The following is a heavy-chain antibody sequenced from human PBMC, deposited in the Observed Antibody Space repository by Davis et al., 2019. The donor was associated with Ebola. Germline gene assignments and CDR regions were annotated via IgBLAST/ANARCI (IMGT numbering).Heavy chain of an antibody. V-gene: IGHV1-18*01. Sequence: ASVKVSCKASGYTFTRYGITWVRQAPGQGLEWMGWISAYNGNTNYAQKLQGRVTMTTDTSTSTAYMELRSLRSDDTAVYYCARDRPLGGGYETYYYYGMDVWGQGTTVTVSS. CDR1: GYTFTRYG. D-gene: IGHD5-12*01. CDR3: ARDRPLGGGYETYYYYGMDV. J-gene: IGHJ6*02. CDR2: ISAYNGNT.